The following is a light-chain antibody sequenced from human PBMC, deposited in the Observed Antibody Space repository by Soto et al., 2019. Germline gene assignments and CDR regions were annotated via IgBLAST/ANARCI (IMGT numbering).Light chain of an antibody. J-gene: IGLJ2*01. CDR2: EVS. V-gene: IGLV2-14*01. CDR1: SSDVGGYNY. Sequence: QSALTPPASVSGSPGQSITISCTGTSSDVGGYNYVSWYQQHPGKAPKLMIYEVSSRPSGVSNRFSGSKSGNTASLTISGLHADDDADYYCSSYTSSSTLVVFGGGTKVTVL. CDR3: SSYTSSSTLVV.